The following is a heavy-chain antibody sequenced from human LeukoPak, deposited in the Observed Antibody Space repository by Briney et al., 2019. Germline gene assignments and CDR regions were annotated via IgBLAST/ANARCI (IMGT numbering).Heavy chain of an antibody. CDR1: GFTFSSYS. CDR2: ISSSSSYI. V-gene: IGHV3-21*04. J-gene: IGHJ4*02. Sequence: PGGSLRLSCAASGFTFSSYSMNWVRQAPGKGPEWVSSISSSSSYICYADSVKGRFTISRDNAKNSLYLQMNSLRAEDTAVYYCAKTPQGHLDYWGQGTLVTVSS. CDR3: AKTPQGHLDY.